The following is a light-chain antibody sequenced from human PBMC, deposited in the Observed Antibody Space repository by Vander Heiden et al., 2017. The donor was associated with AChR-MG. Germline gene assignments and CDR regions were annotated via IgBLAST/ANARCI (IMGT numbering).Light chain of an antibody. Sequence: EIQMTQSPSSVSASVGDRVTITCRSSQGIRSWLAWYQQKPGKAPQLLIYTASNLHSGVPSRFSGSGSGTDFTLKICSVQPEDVATYYCKQGKRFPCTFGQGTKVEVK. CDR3: KQGKRFPCT. CDR2: TAS. J-gene: IGKJ1*01. V-gene: IGKV1-12*02. CDR1: QGIRSW.